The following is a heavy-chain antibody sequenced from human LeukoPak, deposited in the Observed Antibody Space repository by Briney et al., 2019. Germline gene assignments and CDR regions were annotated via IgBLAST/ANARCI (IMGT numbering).Heavy chain of an antibody. CDR1: GFTFSSYA. V-gene: IGHV3-23*01. CDR3: AKEGCTFISCYNNH. Sequence: PGRSLRLSCAASGFTFSSYAMSWVRQAPGKGLEWVSAISGNDGSTYYADSVKGRFTISRDNSKNTLYLQMNSLRAEDTAVYYCAKEGCTFISCYNNHWGQGTLVTVSS. D-gene: IGHD2-2*02. CDR2: ISGNDGST. J-gene: IGHJ5*02.